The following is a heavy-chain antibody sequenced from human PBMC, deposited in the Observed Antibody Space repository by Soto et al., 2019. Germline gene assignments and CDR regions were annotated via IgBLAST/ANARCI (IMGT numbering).Heavy chain of an antibody. J-gene: IGHJ5*02. CDR2: IYTSGST. CDR1: GGSISSYY. CDR3: ARDRNWNFGGDWFDP. D-gene: IGHD1-20*01. V-gene: IGHV4-4*07. Sequence: SETLSLTCTVSGGSISSYYWSWIRQPAGKGLEWIGRIYTSGSTNYNPSRKSRVTMSVDTSKNQFSLKLSPVTDADTAVYYGARDRNWNFGGDWFDPWGQGTLVTVSS.